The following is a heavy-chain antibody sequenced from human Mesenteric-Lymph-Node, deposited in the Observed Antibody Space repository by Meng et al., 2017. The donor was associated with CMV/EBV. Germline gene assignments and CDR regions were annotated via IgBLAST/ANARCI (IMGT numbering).Heavy chain of an antibody. D-gene: IGHD2-2*01. CDR1: GFTFDDYA. CDR3: RGCSSTSCYDY. Sequence: GGSLRLSCAASGFTFDDYAMHWVRQAPGKGLEWVSGINWNSAIRAHADSVKGRFTISRDNAKNSLYLQMNSLRAEDTAVYYCRGCSSTSCYDYWGQGILVTVSS. V-gene: IGHV3-9*01. CDR2: INWNSAIR. J-gene: IGHJ4*02.